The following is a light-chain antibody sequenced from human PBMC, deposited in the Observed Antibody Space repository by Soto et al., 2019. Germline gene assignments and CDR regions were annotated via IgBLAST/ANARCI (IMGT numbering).Light chain of an antibody. J-gene: IGLJ1*01. CDR1: SSDLGSHNL. V-gene: IGLV2-23*01. CDR2: EGS. Sequence: QSVLTQPASVSGSPGQSITISCTGTSSDLGSHNLVSWYQQHPGKAPKLIIYEGSKRPSGVSNRFSGSKSGNTASLTISGLQAEDEADYSCCSYAGTNTYVFGTGTKLTVL. CDR3: CSYAGTNTYV.